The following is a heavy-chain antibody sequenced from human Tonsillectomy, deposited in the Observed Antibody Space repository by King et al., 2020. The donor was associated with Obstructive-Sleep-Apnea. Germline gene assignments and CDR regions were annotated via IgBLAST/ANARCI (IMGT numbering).Heavy chain of an antibody. D-gene: IGHD5-12*01. V-gene: IGHV4-59*08. Sequence: AQLQESGPGLVKPSETLSLTCTVSGGSISDYYWSWIRQPPGKGLEWIGYMYYSGNTNFNPSLKSRVTISADTSKIQFSLRLSSVTAADTAVYYCARHRGVEDYGGYGDYFDYWGQGTLVTVSS. CDR2: MYYSGNT. CDR1: GGSISDYY. J-gene: IGHJ4*02. CDR3: ARHRGVEDYGGYGDYFDY.